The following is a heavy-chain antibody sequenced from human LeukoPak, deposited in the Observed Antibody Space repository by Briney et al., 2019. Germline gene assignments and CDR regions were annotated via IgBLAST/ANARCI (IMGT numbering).Heavy chain of an antibody. Sequence: SETLSLTCTVSGGSISSGDYYWSWIRQPLGKGLEWIGYIYYSGSTYYNPSLKSRVTISVDTSKNQFSLKLSSVTAADTAVYYCASEGIQRGIDYWGQGTLVTVSS. V-gene: IGHV4-30-4*01. CDR1: GGSISSGDYY. D-gene: IGHD5-18*01. CDR3: ASEGIQRGIDY. CDR2: IYYSGST. J-gene: IGHJ4*02.